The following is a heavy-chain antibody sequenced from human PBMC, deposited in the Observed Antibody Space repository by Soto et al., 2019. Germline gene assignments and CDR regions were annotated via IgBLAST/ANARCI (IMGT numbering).Heavy chain of an antibody. Sequence: QVQLVQSGAEVKKPGSSVKVSCKASGGTFSSYAISWVRQAPGQGLEWMGGIIPIFGTANYAQKFQGRVTITADESTSTAYMELSSLRSEETAVDYCARGMFETPDYDSSGYYPRYFDYWGQGTLVTVSS. D-gene: IGHD3-22*01. CDR3: ARGMFETPDYDSSGYYPRYFDY. J-gene: IGHJ4*02. CDR2: IIPIFGTA. CDR1: GGTFSSYA. V-gene: IGHV1-69*12.